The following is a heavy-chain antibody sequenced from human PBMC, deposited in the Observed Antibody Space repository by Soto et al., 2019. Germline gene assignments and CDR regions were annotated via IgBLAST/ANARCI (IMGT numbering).Heavy chain of an antibody. CDR1: GYTFTSYD. V-gene: IGHV1-8*01. CDR2: MNPNSGNT. D-gene: IGHD6-19*01. CDR3: ARAIGYSSGWSPYYFDY. J-gene: IGHJ4*02. Sequence: GASVKVSCKASGYTFTSYDINWVRQATGQGLEWMGWMNPNSGNTCYAQKFQGSVTMTSNTSISTAYMELSSLRSEDTSVYYCARAIGYSSGWSPYYFDYWGQGTLVTVSS.